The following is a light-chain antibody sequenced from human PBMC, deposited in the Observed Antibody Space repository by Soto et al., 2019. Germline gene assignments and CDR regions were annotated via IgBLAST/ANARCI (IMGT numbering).Light chain of an antibody. CDR1: ENIFKF. V-gene: IGKV1-5*01. Sequence: DIQLIQSPATLSASVGDRITITCRASENIFKFLAWYQQRSGSAPNLLIYAASDLESGVPSSFSGSGSGTEFTLTINIQQPDDVSTYYWHHYNTPSITFGGGTKVDVK. CDR3: HHYNTPSIT. CDR2: AAS. J-gene: IGKJ4*01.